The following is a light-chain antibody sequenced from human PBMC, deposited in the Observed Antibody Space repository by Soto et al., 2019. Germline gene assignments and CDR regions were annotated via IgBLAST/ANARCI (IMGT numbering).Light chain of an antibody. J-gene: IGKJ4*01. Sequence: DIPMTQSPSSVSASVGDRVTITCRASQDIGISLAWYQQKPGEAPSLLIYTASSLHSGVPSRFSGSGSGTDFSLAISSLQPEDFATYYCQQGDSFPLTFGGGTRVEIK. V-gene: IGKV1-12*01. CDR3: QQGDSFPLT. CDR1: QDIGIS. CDR2: TAS.